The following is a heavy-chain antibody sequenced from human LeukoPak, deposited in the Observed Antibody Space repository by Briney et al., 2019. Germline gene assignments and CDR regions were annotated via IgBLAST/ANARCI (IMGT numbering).Heavy chain of an antibody. J-gene: IGHJ6*03. CDR2: IYPGDSDT. D-gene: IGHD6-6*01. CDR1: GYRFTSYW. V-gene: IGHV5-51*01. Sequence: GESLKISFKGSGYRFTSYWIGWVRQMPGKGLEWMGIIYPGDSDTRYSPSFQGQVTISADKSISTAYLQWSSLKASDTAMYYCARAASSSSSFYYYYMDVWGKGTTVTVSS. CDR3: ARAASSSSSFYYYYMDV.